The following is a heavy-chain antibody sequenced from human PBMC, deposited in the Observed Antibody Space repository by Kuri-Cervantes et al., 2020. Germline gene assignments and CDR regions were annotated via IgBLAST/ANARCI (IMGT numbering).Heavy chain of an antibody. CDR2: IYSGGST. CDR1: GFTVSSNY. Sequence: GGSLRLSCAASGFTVSSNYMSWVRQAPGKGLEWVSVIYSGGSTYYADSVKGRFTISRDNSMNTLYLQMNSRRAEDTAVYYCAMVDSSGWSFDYWGQGTLVTVSS. D-gene: IGHD6-19*01. J-gene: IGHJ4*02. CDR3: AMVDSSGWSFDY. V-gene: IGHV3-66*02.